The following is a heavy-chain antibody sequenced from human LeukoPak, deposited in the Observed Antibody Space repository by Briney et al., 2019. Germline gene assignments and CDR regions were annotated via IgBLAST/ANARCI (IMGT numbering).Heavy chain of an antibody. CDR3: ARFTHCGGDCYAPDY. CDR1: GGSINSYY. J-gene: IGHJ4*02. V-gene: IGHV4-59*01. D-gene: IGHD2-21*02. Sequence: SETLSLTCTVSGGSINSYYWTWIRQPPGKGLEWIGYIYYSGSTNYTPSLKSRVTISVDTSKNQFSLKLSSVTAADTAVYYCARFTHCGGDCYAPDYWGQGTLVTVSS. CDR2: IYYSGST.